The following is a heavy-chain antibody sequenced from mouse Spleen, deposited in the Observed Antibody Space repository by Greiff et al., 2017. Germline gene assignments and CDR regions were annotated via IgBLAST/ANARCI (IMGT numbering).Heavy chain of an antibody. V-gene: IGHV1-31*01. CDR2: IYPYNGVT. CDR3: AGAMGYYAMDY. CDR1: GYSFTGYY. D-gene: IGHD2-3*01. J-gene: IGHJ4*01. Sequence: EVKLMESGPELVKPGASVKISCKASGYSFTGYYMHWVKQSHGNILDWIGYIYPYNGVTSYNQKFKGKATLTVDKSSSTAYMELSSLTSEDSAVYYCAGAMGYYAMDYWGQGTSVTVSS.